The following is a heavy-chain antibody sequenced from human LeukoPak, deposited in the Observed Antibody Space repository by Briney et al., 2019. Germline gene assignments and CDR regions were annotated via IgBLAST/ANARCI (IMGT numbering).Heavy chain of an antibody. J-gene: IGHJ4*02. V-gene: IGHV3-7*01. Sequence: GGSLRLSCAASGFTFSSYWMSWVRQAPGKGLEWVANIKQDGSEKYYVDSVKGRFTISRDNAKNSLYLQMNSLRAEDTAVYYCARDYYDSSGYYHVGYFDYWGLGTLVTVSS. CDR3: ARDYYDSSGYYHVGYFDY. D-gene: IGHD3-22*01. CDR2: IKQDGSEK. CDR1: GFTFSSYW.